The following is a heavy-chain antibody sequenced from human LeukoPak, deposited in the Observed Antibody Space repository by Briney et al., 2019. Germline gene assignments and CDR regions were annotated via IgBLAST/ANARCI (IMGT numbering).Heavy chain of an antibody. V-gene: IGHV3-72*01. CDR3: ARSPESGGNVFVI. CDR2: SRNKANGYTT. D-gene: IGHD3-16*01. Sequence: GGSLRLSCAASGFTFSDHYIDWVRQAPGKGLEWVGRSRNKANGYTTEYAASVKGRFTISRDDSKNSVYLQMNSLKTEDTAVYYCARSPESGGNVFVIWGQGTMVTVCS. CDR1: GFTFSDHY. J-gene: IGHJ3*02.